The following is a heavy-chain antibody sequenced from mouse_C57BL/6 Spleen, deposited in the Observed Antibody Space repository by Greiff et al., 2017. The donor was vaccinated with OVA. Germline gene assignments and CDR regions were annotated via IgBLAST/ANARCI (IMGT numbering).Heavy chain of an antibody. CDR1: GFTFSSYA. D-gene: IGHD1-1*01. CDR2: ISSGGDYI. Sequence: EVMLVESGEGLVKPGGSLKLSCAASGFTFSSYAMSWVRQTPEKRLEWVAYISSGGDYIYYADTVKGRFTISRDNARNTLYLQMSSLKSEDTAMYYCTRGLITTVVDPFAYWGQGTLVTVSA. J-gene: IGHJ3*01. CDR3: TRGLITTVVDPFAY. V-gene: IGHV5-9-1*02.